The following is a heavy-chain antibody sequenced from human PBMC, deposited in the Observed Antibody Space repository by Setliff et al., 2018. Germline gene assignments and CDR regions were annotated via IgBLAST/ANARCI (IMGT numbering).Heavy chain of an antibody. CDR3: ARQGYGSGSYYLNWFDP. CDR1: GGTFSSYA. V-gene: IGHV1-69*05. D-gene: IGHD3-10*01. CDR2: IIPIFGTA. Sequence: SVKVSCKASGGTFSSYAISWVRQAPGQGLEWMGGIIPIFGTANYAQKFQGRVTITTDESTSTAYMELSSLRSEDTAVYYCARQGYGSGSYYLNWFDPWGEGTLVTVSS. J-gene: IGHJ5*02.